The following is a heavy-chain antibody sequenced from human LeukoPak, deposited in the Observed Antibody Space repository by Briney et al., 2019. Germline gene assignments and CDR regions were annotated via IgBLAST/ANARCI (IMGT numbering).Heavy chain of an antibody. CDR2: INTSGST. CDR1: GDSISIYY. J-gene: IGHJ5*02. CDR3: ARDGLHYENNWFDP. D-gene: IGHD3-3*01. V-gene: IGHV4-4*07. Sequence: SETLSLTCTVSGDSISIYYWSWIRQPAGKGLEWIGSINTSGSTKYNPSLKSRVTMSIDTSKNQFSLKLKLSSVTAADTAVYYCARDGLHYENNWFDPWGQGTLVTVSS.